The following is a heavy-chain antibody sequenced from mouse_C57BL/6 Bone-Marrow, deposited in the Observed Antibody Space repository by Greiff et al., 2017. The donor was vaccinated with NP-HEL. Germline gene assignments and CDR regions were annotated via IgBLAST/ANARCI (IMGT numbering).Heavy chain of an antibody. CDR3: TTGGSSPYAMDY. CDR2: IDPENGDT. Sequence: VQLKESGAELVRPGASVKLSCTVSGFNIKDDYMHWVKQRPEQGLEWIGWIDPENGDTEYASKFQGKATITADTSSNTAYLQLSSLTSEEYAVYYYTTGGSSPYAMDYWGQGPSATVSS. J-gene: IGHJ4*01. V-gene: IGHV14-4*01. D-gene: IGHD1-1*01. CDR1: GFNIKDDY.